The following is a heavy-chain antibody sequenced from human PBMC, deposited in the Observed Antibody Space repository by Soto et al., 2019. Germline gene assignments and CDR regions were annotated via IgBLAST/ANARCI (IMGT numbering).Heavy chain of an antibody. Sequence: QLVESGGGVVQPGRSLRLSCAVSGFTFSRYGMHWVRQAPGKGLEWVAVIWFDGTYKYYGDSVKGRFTVSRDNSKDTLYLQMSSLRVEDTAIYYCAREDRSCTLTRCRHFDLWGRGTPVTVSA. CDR3: AREDRSCTLTRCRHFDL. J-gene: IGHJ2*01. CDR2: IWFDGTYK. V-gene: IGHV3-33*01. CDR1: GFTFSRYG.